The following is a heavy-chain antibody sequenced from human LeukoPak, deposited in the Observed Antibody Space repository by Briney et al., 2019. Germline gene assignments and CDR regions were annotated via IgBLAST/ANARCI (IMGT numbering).Heavy chain of an antibody. Sequence: PGGSLRLSCAASGFTFSTYNMNWVRQAPGKGLEWVSGISDSGDTTYYADSVKGRFTISRDNSKNTLYLQMNSLRAEDTAVYYCAKEPYSGSQLLDYWGQGTLVTVSS. CDR2: ISDSGDTT. J-gene: IGHJ4*02. CDR3: AKEPYSGSQLLDY. CDR1: GFTFSTYN. V-gene: IGHV3-23*01. D-gene: IGHD1-26*01.